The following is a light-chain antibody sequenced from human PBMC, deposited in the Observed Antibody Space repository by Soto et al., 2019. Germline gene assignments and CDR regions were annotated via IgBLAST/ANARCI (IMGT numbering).Light chain of an antibody. V-gene: IGLV1-44*01. CDR1: PSNIGSNT. J-gene: IGLJ2*01. Sequence: QSVLTQPPSASGTPGQRVTISCSGSPSNIGSNTVSWYQQFSGSAPRLIMYGDYRRPSGVPDRFSGSKSGTSASLAISGLQSEDEAIFYCVAWDDSLSGHVVFGGGTKVTVL. CDR3: VAWDDSLSGHVV. CDR2: GDY.